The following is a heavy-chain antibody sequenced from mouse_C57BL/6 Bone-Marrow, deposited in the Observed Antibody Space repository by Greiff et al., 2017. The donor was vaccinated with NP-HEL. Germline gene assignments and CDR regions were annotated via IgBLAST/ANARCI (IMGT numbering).Heavy chain of an antibody. D-gene: IGHD2-1*01. J-gene: IGHJ3*01. CDR2: IDPEDGDT. V-gene: IGHV14-1*01. Sequence: VQLQQSGAELVRPGASVKLSCTASGFNIKDYYMHWVKQRPEQGLEWIGRIDPEDGDTEYAPKFQGKATMTADTSSNTAYLQLSSLTSEDTAVYYCTTGGYYYGNWFAYWGQGTLVTVSA. CDR1: GFNIKDYY. CDR3: TTGGYYYGNWFAY.